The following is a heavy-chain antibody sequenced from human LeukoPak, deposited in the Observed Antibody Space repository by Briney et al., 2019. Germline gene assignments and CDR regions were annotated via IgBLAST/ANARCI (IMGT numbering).Heavy chain of an antibody. D-gene: IGHD2-2*01. CDR1: GGSFSGYY. Sequence: SETLSLTCAVYGGSFSGYYWSWIRQPPGKGLEWIGEINHSGSTNYNPSLKSRVTISVDTSKNQFSLKLSSVTAADTAVYYCARLGYCSSTSCSYFQHWGQGTLVTVSS. J-gene: IGHJ1*01. V-gene: IGHV4-34*01. CDR2: INHSGST. CDR3: ARLGYCSSTSCSYFQH.